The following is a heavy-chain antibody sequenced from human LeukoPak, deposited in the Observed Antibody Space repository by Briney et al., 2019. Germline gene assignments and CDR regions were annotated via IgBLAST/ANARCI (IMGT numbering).Heavy chain of an antibody. CDR3: AKRCSSSWSCFDY. V-gene: IGHV3-23*01. CDR1: GFTFSNYV. D-gene: IGHD6-13*01. J-gene: IGHJ4*02. Sequence: GGSLRLSCAASGFTFSNYVMNWVRQAPGEGLEWISSISESGGSTYYVDSVKGRFTISRDNSKNTLFLQMHSLRAEDTALYCCAKRCSSSWSCFDYWGQGTPVTVSS. CDR2: ISESGGST.